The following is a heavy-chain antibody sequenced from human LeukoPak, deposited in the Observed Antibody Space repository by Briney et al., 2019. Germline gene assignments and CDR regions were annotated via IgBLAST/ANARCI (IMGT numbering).Heavy chain of an antibody. CDR2: ISGYNGNT. V-gene: IGHV1-18*01. CDR3: ARGRGVVVAAATQYWFDP. D-gene: IGHD2-15*01. Sequence: ASVKVSRKASGYTFTSYGISWVRQATGQGLEWMGWISGYNGNTKYAQKFQGRVTMTTDTSTSTAYMELRSLRSDDTAMYYCARGRGVVVAAATQYWFDPWGQGTLVTVSS. J-gene: IGHJ5*02. CDR1: GYTFTSYG.